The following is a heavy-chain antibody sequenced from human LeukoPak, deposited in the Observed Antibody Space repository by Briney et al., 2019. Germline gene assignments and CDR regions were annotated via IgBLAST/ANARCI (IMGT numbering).Heavy chain of an antibody. D-gene: IGHD3-22*01. CDR1: GFTFSGSA. J-gene: IGHJ4*02. CDR3: TRVLYYYDSSGYYGHLDY. V-gene: IGHV3-73*01. CDR2: IGSKANSYAT. Sequence: GGSLRLSCAASGFTFSGSAIHWVRQASGKGLEWVGRIGSKANSYATAYAASVKGRFTISRDDSKNTAYLQMNTLKTEDTAVYYCTRVLYYYDSSGYYGHLDYWGQGTLVTVSS.